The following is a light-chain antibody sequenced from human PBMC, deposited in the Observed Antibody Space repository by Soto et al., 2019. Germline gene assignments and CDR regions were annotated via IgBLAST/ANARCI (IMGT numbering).Light chain of an antibody. CDR3: QQRNNWPPSIT. J-gene: IGKJ5*01. V-gene: IGKV3-11*01. Sequence: EIVLTQSPATLSLSPGETATLSCRASQSVGGHLAWYPQKPGPAPRLLISVTSDRATGIPARVRGRGSETAFTPTISSLEPDDIAVYYCQQRNNWPPSITFGQGTRLEIK. CDR1: QSVGGH. CDR2: VTS.